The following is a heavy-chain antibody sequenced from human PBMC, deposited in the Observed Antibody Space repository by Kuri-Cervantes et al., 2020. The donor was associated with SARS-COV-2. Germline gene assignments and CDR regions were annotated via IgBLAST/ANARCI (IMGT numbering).Heavy chain of an antibody. V-gene: IGHV3-21*01. CDR1: GFTFSSYS. CDR2: ISSSSSYI. D-gene: IGHD1-26*01. CDR3: ARVYSGSYYNWFDP. Sequence: GESLKISCAASGFTFSSYSMNWVRQAPGKGLEWVSSISSSSSYIYYADSVKGRFTISRDNAKNSLYLQMNNLRAEDTAVYYCARVYSGSYYNWFDPWGQGTLVTVSS. J-gene: IGHJ5*02.